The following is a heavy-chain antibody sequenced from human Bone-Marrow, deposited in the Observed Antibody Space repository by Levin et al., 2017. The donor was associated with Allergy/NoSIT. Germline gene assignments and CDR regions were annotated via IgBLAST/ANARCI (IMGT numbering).Heavy chain of an antibody. Sequence: SQTLSLTCTVSGGSISSSSYYWGWIRQPPGKGLEWIGSIYYSGSTYYNPSLKSRVTISVDTSKNQFSLKLSSVTAADTAVYYCARGVGATRIFDYWGQGTLVTVSS. J-gene: IGHJ4*02. CDR3: ARGVGATRIFDY. D-gene: IGHD1-26*01. CDR2: IYYSGST. CDR1: GGSISSSSYY. V-gene: IGHV4-39*07.